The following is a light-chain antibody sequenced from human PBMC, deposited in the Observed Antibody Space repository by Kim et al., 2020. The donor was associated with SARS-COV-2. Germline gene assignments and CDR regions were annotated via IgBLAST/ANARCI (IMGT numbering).Light chain of an antibody. Sequence: EIVMTQSPATLSVSPGERATLSCRASQSVSSDLAWFQQKRGQAPRLLIYYASTRATGIPARFSGSGSGTEFTLTITSLQSEDFAVYYCQQYNNWPLTFGGGTKVDIK. J-gene: IGKJ4*01. V-gene: IGKV3-15*01. CDR2: YAS. CDR1: QSVSSD. CDR3: QQYNNWPLT.